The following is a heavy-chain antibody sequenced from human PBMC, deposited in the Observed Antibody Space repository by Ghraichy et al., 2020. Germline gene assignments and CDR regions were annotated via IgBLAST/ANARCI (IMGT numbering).Heavy chain of an antibody. CDR2: IKQDGSEK. V-gene: IGHV3-7*03. D-gene: IGHD2-2*01. CDR1: GFTFSSYW. J-gene: IGHJ3*02. Sequence: VGSLRLSCAASGFTFSSYWMSWVRQAPGKGLEWVANIKQDGSEKYYVDSVKGRFTISRDNAKNSLYLQMNSLRAEDTAVYYCARGCSSTSCPTGAFDIWGQGTMVTVSS. CDR3: ARGCSSTSCPTGAFDI.